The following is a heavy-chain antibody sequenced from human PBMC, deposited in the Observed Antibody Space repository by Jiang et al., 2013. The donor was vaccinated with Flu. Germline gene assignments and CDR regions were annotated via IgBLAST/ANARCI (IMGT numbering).Heavy chain of an antibody. CDR1: GFTFRSYG. J-gene: IGHJ4*02. V-gene: IGHV3-33*08. D-gene: IGHD3-10*01. CDR2: IWHDGKNR. Sequence: SGGGVVQPGRSLRLSCAASGFTFRSYGMHWVRQAPGKGLEWVAVIWHDGKNRYYGDSVKGRFTISRDNSKNTLYLQVNSLRAEDTAVYYCARDRGSDDPIDYWGQGTLVTVPS. CDR3: ARDRGSDDPIDY.